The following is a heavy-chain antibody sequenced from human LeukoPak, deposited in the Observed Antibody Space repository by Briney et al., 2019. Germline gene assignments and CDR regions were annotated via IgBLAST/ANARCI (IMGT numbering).Heavy chain of an antibody. Sequence: GGSLRLSCAASGFTFSSYVMSWVRQAPGKGLEWVSSISGSGGSTYYADSVKGRFTISRDSSKSTLYLYMNSLRAEDTAIYYCAKSPLAYCSGSSCYVYFDYWGQGTLVTVSS. D-gene: IGHD2-15*01. CDR3: AKSPLAYCSGSSCYVYFDY. J-gene: IGHJ4*02. CDR1: GFTFSSYV. V-gene: IGHV3-23*01. CDR2: ISGSGGST.